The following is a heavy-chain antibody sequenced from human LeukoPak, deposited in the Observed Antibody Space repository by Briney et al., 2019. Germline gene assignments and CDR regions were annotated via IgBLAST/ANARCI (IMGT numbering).Heavy chain of an antibody. CDR2: IKQDGSEK. CDR1: GFTFSSYW. Sequence: GGSLRLSCAASGFTFSSYWMTWVRQAPGKGLEWVANIKQDGSEKYYVDSVKGRFTISRDNAKNSLYLQMNSLRAADTAVYFCARDPYYDRSGGFDPWGQGTLVTVSS. V-gene: IGHV3-7*03. CDR3: ARDPYYDRSGGFDP. D-gene: IGHD3-16*01. J-gene: IGHJ5*02.